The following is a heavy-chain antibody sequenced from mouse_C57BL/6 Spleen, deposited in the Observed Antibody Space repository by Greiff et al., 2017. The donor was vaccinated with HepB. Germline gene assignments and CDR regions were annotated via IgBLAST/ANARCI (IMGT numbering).Heavy chain of an antibody. V-gene: IGHV5-2*01. Sequence: EVMLVESGGGLVQPGESLKLSCESTEYEFPSHDMSWVRKTPAKRLEVVAAINSDGGSTYYPATMERRFIISRDNTKKTLYLQMSSLRSEDTALYYCASGDNWAFAYWGQGTLVTVSA. J-gene: IGHJ3*01. CDR3: ASGDNWAFAY. CDR1: EYEFPSHD. CDR2: INSDGGST. D-gene: IGHD4-1*01.